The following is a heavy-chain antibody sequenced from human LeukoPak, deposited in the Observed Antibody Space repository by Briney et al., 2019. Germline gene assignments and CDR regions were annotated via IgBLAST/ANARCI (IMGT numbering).Heavy chain of an antibody. CDR1: EFRW. Sequence: PAGSLRLSCEGTEFRWMNWIRQAPGKGLSLLALIKEVGSEKLYVDSVKGRFTISRDNAKKSVYLQMNTLRVEDAVVYYCVGGAGWLPAPWGQATLATASS. J-gene: IGHJ5*02. D-gene: IGHD6-19*01. CDR2: IKEVGSEK. V-gene: IGHV3-7*04. CDR3: VGGAGWLPAP.